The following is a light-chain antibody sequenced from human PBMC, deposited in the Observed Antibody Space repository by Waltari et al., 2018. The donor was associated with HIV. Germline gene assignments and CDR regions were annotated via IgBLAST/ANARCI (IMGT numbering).Light chain of an antibody. CDR1: SSDVGGYNS. CDR3: KSKTSSSTPCV. Sequence: QSALTQPASVSGSPGQSITISCTGTSSDVGGYNSIDRYQQHPGKAPKLIIYDVSNRPSGVPYRFSGSKSGNTASLTISGLQAEDEADYYCKSKTSSSTPCVFGTGTKVTVL. J-gene: IGLJ1*01. CDR2: DVS. V-gene: IGLV2-14*03.